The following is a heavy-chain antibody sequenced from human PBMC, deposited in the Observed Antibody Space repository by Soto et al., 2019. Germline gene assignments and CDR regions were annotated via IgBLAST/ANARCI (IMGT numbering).Heavy chain of an antibody. CDR1: GFTFSDYY. CDR2: ISSSSSYT. J-gene: IGHJ6*02. V-gene: IGHV3-11*06. D-gene: IGHD4-4*01. CDR3: ARDERSNYAFMEGYYYYYGMDV. Sequence: GGSLRLSCAASGFTFSDYYMSWIRQAPGKGLEWVSYISSSSSYTNYADSVKGRFTISRDNAKNSQYLQMNSLRAEDTAVYYCARDERSNYAFMEGYYYYYGMDVWGQGTTVTVSS.